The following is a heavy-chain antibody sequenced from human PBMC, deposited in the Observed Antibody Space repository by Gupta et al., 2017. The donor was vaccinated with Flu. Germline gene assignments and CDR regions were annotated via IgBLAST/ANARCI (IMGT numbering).Heavy chain of an antibody. CDR2: IIPIVGTA. J-gene: IGHJ6*02. CDR1: GGTFSSYA. V-gene: IGHV1-69*06. Sequence: QVQLVQSGAEVTKPGSSVKVSCKASGGTFSSYAISWVRQAPGQGLEWMGGIIPIVGTANYAQKFQGRVTITADKSTSTAYMELSSLRSEDTAVYYCARGLSPSGYDILTGYYNYYYYGMDVWGQGTTVTVSS. D-gene: IGHD3-9*01. CDR3: ARGLSPSGYDILTGYYNYYYYGMDV.